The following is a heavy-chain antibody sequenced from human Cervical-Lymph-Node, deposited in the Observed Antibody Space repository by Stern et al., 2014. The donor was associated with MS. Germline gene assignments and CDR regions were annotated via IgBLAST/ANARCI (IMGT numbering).Heavy chain of an antibody. V-gene: IGHV4-59*01. Sequence: QVQLQESGPGLETPSETLSLTCTGSGGSISSYYWSWIRQLPGKGLEWIGIIYYSGSTNYNPSRKSRVTISVDSSKKSFTLKLSSVTAADTAVYDCARGYCTNGVCPLDYWGQGTLVTVSA. D-gene: IGHD2-8*01. J-gene: IGHJ4*02. CDR1: GGSISSYY. CDR3: ARGYCTNGVCPLDY. CDR2: IYYSGST.